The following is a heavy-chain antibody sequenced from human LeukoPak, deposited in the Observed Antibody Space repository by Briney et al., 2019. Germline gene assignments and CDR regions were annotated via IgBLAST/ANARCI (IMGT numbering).Heavy chain of an antibody. J-gene: IGHJ4*02. Sequence: QPGVSLRLSCAASGFTIGSYVMHWVRQAPGKGLEWVSCISDSGSTIYYADSVKGRFTISRDNAKNSLYLQMNSLRAEDTAVYYCARDLCRVLDYWGQGTLVIVSS. CDR2: ISDSGSTI. CDR3: ARDLCRVLDY. CDR1: GFTIGSYV. V-gene: IGHV3-48*03.